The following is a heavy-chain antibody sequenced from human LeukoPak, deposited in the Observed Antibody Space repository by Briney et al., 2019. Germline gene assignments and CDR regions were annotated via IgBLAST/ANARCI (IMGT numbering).Heavy chain of an antibody. D-gene: IGHD3-10*01. CDR3: VSKGLQLFGELLD. Sequence: GGSLRLSCSASGFTFSTCWMSWVRQAPGKGLEWVANMRRDGNEIYYLDSVRGRFTISRDNSRNTLYLQMDSLRAEDSAIYYCVSKGLQLFGELLDWGQGTLVAVSS. J-gene: IGHJ4*02. V-gene: IGHV3-7*03. CDR2: MRRDGNEI. CDR1: GFTFSTCW.